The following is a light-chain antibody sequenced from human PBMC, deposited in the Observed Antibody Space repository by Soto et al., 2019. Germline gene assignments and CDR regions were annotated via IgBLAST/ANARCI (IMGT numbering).Light chain of an antibody. J-gene: IGKJ2*01. V-gene: IGKV3-15*01. CDR1: QSVNSN. Sequence: KLSAAAVSVSTKESATLSCRASQSVNSNLAWYQQKPGHAPRLLIYHTSSKANGIQDWFSGSGSATDVTITISRLEPEDYAMYYCHQYDISFLTFG. CDR3: HQYDISFLT. CDR2: HTS.